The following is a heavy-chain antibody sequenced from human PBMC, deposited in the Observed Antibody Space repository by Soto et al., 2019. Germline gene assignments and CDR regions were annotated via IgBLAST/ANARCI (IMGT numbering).Heavy chain of an antibody. J-gene: IGHJ4*02. CDR1: GGSISSGGYY. D-gene: IGHD3-10*01. CDR2: IYYSGST. Sequence: QVQLQESGPGLVKPSQTLSLTCTVSGGSISSGGYYWSWIRQHPGKGLEWIGYIYYSGSTYYNPSLKSRVIISVDTSKNQFSLKLSSVTAADTAVYYCARDASHRITPDYWGQGTLVTVSS. CDR3: ARDASHRITPDY. V-gene: IGHV4-31*03.